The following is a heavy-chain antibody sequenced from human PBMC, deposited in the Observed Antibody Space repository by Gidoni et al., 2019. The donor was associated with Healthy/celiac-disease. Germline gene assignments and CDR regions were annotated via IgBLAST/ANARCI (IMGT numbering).Heavy chain of an antibody. CDR3: VKDSYYAFWSGFRSGDY. D-gene: IGHD3-3*01. J-gene: IGHJ4*02. CDR1: GCTLSSYA. V-gene: IGHV3-64D*06. Sequence: EVQLVESGGGVVQPGGSLRLSCSASGCTLSSYAMHGVRQAPGKVLEYVAAISSTGGRTYYADYVKGRLTISRDNSKNTLYLQMSSLRAEDTAVYYCVKDSYYAFWSGFRSGDYWGQGTLVTVSS. CDR2: ISSTGGRT.